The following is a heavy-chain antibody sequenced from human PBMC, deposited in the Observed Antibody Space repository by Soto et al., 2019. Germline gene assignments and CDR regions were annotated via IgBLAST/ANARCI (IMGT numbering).Heavy chain of an antibody. V-gene: IGHV4-34*01. CDR2: INPRGRT. Sequence: QVQLQQWGAGLLKPSETLPLTCAVYGGSFSNYHWSWIRQPPGKGLEWIGEINPRGRTNYIPSLKSRVTISVDTSKNQVSLKLNSVTAADTAIYYCARGQWLDNSWGQGTLVTVSS. CDR1: GGSFSNYH. D-gene: IGHD6-19*01. J-gene: IGHJ4*02. CDR3: ARGQWLDNS.